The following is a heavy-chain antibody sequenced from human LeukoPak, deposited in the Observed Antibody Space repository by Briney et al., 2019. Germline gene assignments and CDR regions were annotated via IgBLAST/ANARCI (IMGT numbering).Heavy chain of an antibody. D-gene: IGHD1-26*01. V-gene: IGHV4-30-2*01. Sequence: SETLSLTCAVSGVSISSGGYSWSWIRQPPGKGLEWIGYIYHSGSTYYNPSLKSRVTIPVDRSKNQFSLKLSSVTAADTAVYYCAREIALGSYAHFDYWGQGTLVTVSS. J-gene: IGHJ4*02. CDR1: GVSISSGGYS. CDR3: AREIALGSYAHFDY. CDR2: IYHSGST.